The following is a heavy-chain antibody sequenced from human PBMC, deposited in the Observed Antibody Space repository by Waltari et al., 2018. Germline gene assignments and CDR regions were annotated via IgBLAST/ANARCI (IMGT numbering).Heavy chain of an antibody. J-gene: IGHJ2*01. D-gene: IGHD6-19*01. Sequence: KESGPVLVKPTETLTLTCTVSGFSLSNARMGVSWIRQPPGKGLEWIGEINHSGSTNYNPSLKSRVTISVDTSKNQFSLKLSSVTAADTAVYYCARARQWLDNRNLNWYFDLWGRGTLVTVSS. V-gene: IGHV4-4*02. CDR2: INHSGST. CDR1: GFSLSNARMG. CDR3: ARARQWLDNRNLNWYFDL.